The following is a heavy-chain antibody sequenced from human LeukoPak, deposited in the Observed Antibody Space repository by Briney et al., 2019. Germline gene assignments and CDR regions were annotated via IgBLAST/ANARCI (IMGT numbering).Heavy chain of an antibody. D-gene: IGHD3-10*01. J-gene: IGHJ4*02. CDR3: ARGWNYYGSRAGAPTLFDY. CDR1: GGTCSGFY. CDR2: LNNGGST. V-gene: IGHV4-34*01. Sequence: PSEKLSCTGAGYGGTCSGFYWRWIRPGPGQGLVWFGGLNNGGSTNYNQSLKRRGTKSEDPAQHQFSLKQRSVTAADTAVYYCARGWNYYGSRAGAPTLFDYWGQGTLVTVSS.